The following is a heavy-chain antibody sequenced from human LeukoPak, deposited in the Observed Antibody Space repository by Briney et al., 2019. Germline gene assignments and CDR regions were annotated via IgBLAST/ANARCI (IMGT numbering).Heavy chain of an antibody. CDR1: GGSISSYY. CDR2: IYTSGST. J-gene: IGHJ3*02. CDR3: ARDPWNDDAFDI. Sequence: SATLSLTWSVSGGSISSYYWRWIRQPARKGLEWIGRIYTSGSTNYNPSLKSRVTMSVDTSKNQFSLKLSSVTAADTAVYYCARDPWNDDAFDIWGQGTRVSVSS. D-gene: IGHD1-1*01. V-gene: IGHV4-4*07.